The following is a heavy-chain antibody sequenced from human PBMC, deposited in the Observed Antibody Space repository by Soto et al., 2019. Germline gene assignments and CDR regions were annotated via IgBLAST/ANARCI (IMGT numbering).Heavy chain of an antibody. D-gene: IGHD3-10*01. CDR1: GGSISSGDYY. J-gene: IGHJ6*02. V-gene: IGHV4-30-4*01. Sequence: SETLSLTCTVSGGSISSGDYYWSWIRQPPGKGLEWIGYTYYSGSTYYNPSLKSRVTISVDTSKNQFSLKLSSVTAADTAVYYCARAGTTMVRGVISQYYYYYGMDVWGQGTTVTVS. CDR3: ARAGTTMVRGVISQYYYYYGMDV. CDR2: TYYSGST.